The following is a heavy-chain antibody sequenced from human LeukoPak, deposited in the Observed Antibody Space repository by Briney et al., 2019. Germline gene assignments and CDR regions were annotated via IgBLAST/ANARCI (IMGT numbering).Heavy chain of an antibody. CDR3: ARDGRYCGSTSCRLNWFDP. CDR1: GYTFTTYY. Sequence: ASVKVSCKASGYTFTTYYMHWVRQAPGQGLEGMGIINPSGGSTSYAQKFQGSVTMTRDTSTSTIYMELSSLRSEDTAVYYCARDGRYCGSTSCRLNWFDPWGQGTLVTVSS. D-gene: IGHD2-2*01. J-gene: IGHJ5*02. CDR2: INPSGGST. V-gene: IGHV1-46*01.